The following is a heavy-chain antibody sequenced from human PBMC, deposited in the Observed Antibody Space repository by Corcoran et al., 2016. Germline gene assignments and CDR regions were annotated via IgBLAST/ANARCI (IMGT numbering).Heavy chain of an antibody. J-gene: IGHJ4*02. CDR2: ISAYNGNT. CDR1: GYTFTSYG. Sequence: QVQLVQAGAEVKKPGASVKVSCKASGYTFTSYGISWVRQAPGQGLEWMGWISAYNGNTNYAQKLQGRVTMTTDTSTSTAYMELRSLRSDDTAGYYWAREVYDYVWGSYNPSKFDYWGQGTLVTVSS. D-gene: IGHD3-16*01. V-gene: IGHV1-18*01. CDR3: AREVYDYVWGSYNPSKFDY.